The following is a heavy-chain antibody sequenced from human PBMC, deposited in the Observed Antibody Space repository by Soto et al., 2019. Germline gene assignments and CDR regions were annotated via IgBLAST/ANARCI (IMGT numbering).Heavy chain of an antibody. V-gene: IGHV1-69*06. CDR1: GSTFSSYA. CDR3: ATVNLYSYGYSRYYFDY. CDR2: IIPIFGTA. J-gene: IGHJ4*02. D-gene: IGHD5-18*01. Sequence: QVQLVQSGAEVKEPGSSVKVSCKASGSTFSSYAISWVRQAPGQGLEWMGGIIPIFGTANYAQKFQGRVTITADKSTSTAYMELSSLRSEDTAVYYCATVNLYSYGYSRYYFDYWGQGTLVTVSS.